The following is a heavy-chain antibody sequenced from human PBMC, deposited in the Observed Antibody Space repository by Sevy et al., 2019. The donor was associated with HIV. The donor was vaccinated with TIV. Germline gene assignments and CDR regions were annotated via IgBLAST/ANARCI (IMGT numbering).Heavy chain of an antibody. D-gene: IGHD2-15*01. CDR2: ISYDGSNK. Sequence: GGSLRLSCAASGFTFSSYAMHWVRQAPGKGLEWVAAISYDGSNKYYADSVKGRFTISRDNSKNTLYLQMNSLRAEDTAVYYCAREGYCSGGSCYWDYYYYGMDVWGQGTTVTVSS. CDR3: AREGYCSGGSCYWDYYYYGMDV. V-gene: IGHV3-30-3*01. J-gene: IGHJ6*02. CDR1: GFTFSSYA.